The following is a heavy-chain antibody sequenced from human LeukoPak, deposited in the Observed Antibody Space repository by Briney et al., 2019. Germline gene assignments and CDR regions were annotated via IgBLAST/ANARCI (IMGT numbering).Heavy chain of an antibody. V-gene: IGHV3-53*01. CDR3: ARVRLRTGPSGYYDY. D-gene: IGHD2-15*01. CDR1: GFTFSSYS. Sequence: PGGSLRLSCAASGFTFSSYSMNWVRQAPGKGLEWVSVIYSGGSTYYADSVKGRFTISRDNSKNTLYLQMNSLRAEDTAVYYCARVRLRTGPSGYYDYWGQGTLVTVSS. CDR2: IYSGGST. J-gene: IGHJ4*02.